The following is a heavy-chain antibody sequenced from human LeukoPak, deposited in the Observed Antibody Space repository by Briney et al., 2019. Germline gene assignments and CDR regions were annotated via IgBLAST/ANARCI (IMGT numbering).Heavy chain of an antibody. Sequence: GGSLRLSCAASGFNFNTHMHWVRQAPGKGLEWVATITYSGNSEYYADSVKGRFSISRDNSKNTLYLQMNSLRAEDTAVYYCANGTYWGQGTLVTVSS. CDR2: ITYSGNSE. V-gene: IGHV3-30-3*01. CDR1: GFNFNTH. CDR3: ANGTY. D-gene: IGHD1-26*01. J-gene: IGHJ4*02.